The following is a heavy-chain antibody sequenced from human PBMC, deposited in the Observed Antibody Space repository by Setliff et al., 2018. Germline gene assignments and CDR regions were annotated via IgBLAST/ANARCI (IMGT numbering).Heavy chain of an antibody. J-gene: IGHJ4*02. CDR3: ARDGSSWQPYYFDY. Sequence: GGSLRLSCVASGFAFNEHAMHWVRQAPGKGLEWVSSISGNSGKVGYADSVKDRFTISRDNAKKSVYLQLNNLTAEDTAIYYCARDGSSWQPYYFDYWGQGSLVTVSS. CDR1: GFAFNEHA. V-gene: IGHV3-9*01. D-gene: IGHD6-13*01. CDR2: ISGNSGKV.